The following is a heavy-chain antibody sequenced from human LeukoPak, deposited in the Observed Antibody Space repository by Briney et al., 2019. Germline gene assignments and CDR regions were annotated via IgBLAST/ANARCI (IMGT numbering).Heavy chain of an antibody. CDR2: ISGGGSA. D-gene: IGHD5-24*01. V-gene: IGHV3-66*01. Sequence: GGSLRLSCAASGFTFSSYWMHWVRQAPGKGLVWVSIISGGGSAYYADSVKGRFTISRDSSKNTLYLQMNSLRAEDTAVYYCATRDKGYYYGMDVWGQGTTVTVSS. J-gene: IGHJ6*02. CDR3: ATRDKGYYYGMDV. CDR1: GFTFSSYW.